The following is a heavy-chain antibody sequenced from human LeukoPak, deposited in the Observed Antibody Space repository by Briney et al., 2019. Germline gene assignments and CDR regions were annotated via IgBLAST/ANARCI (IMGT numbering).Heavy chain of an antibody. V-gene: IGHV3-53*01. CDR2: IYGGGGT. CDR3: VRDTGL. CDR1: GFIVSSNY. Sequence: GGSLRLSCAASGFIVSSNYMSWVRQAPGKGPEWVSVIYGGGGTYYADSVKGRFTISRDNSKNTVYLQMNNVRAEDTAVYYCVRDTGLWGQGTLVTVSS. D-gene: IGHD1-14*01. J-gene: IGHJ4*02.